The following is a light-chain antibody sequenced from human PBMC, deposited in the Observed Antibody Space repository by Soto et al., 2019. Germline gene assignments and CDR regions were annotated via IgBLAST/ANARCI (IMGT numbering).Light chain of an antibody. CDR3: KQYNTYWT. J-gene: IGKJ1*01. CDR1: QSISFW. Sequence: DIQMTQSPSTLSASVGDTVTITCRASQSISFWLAWYQQRPGKAPKLLIYRASNLESGVPSRFSGSGSGTEFTLTISSLQPDDFATYYCKQYNTYWTFGQGTRVEIK. CDR2: RAS. V-gene: IGKV1-5*03.